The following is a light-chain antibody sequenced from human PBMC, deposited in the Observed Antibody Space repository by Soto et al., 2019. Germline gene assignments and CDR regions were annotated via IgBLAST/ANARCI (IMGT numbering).Light chain of an antibody. CDR1: QSIGSK. V-gene: IGKV3-15*01. Sequence: EIVMTQSPATLSVSPGEIATLSCRASQSIGSKLPWYQQKPGQAPRLLIYGASNRATGIPARFGGSGSGTEFTLTISSLRSEDCAVYSCQQYDNWPSTFGGGTKVEIK. J-gene: IGKJ4*01. CDR2: GAS. CDR3: QQYDNWPST.